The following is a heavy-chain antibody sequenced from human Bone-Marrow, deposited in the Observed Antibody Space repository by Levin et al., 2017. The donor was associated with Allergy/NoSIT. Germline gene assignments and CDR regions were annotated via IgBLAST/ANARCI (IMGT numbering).Heavy chain of an antibody. CDR3: ARDGGAHLWEYYFDY. Sequence: GGSLRLSCAASGFSFSNYGMHWVRQAPGKGLEWIAFISYDGSSKSYADSVKGRFTLSRDNSKNTLHLQMSSLSSEDTAVYYCARDGGAHLWEYYFDYWGQGTLVTVSS. J-gene: IGHJ4*02. CDR1: GFSFSNYG. CDR2: ISYDGSSK. V-gene: IGHV3-30-3*01. D-gene: IGHD5-18*01.